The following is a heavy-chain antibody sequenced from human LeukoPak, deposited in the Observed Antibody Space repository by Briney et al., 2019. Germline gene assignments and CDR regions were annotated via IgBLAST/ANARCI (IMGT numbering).Heavy chain of an antibody. CDR2: IYYSGST. CDR3: ARDRGHHAY. CDR1: GGSISSYY. Sequence: SETLSLTCTVSGGSISSYYWSWIRQPPGKGLEWIGYIYYSGSTNYNPSLKSRVTISVDTSRNQFSLKLSSVTAADTAVYYCARDRGHHAYWGQGTLVTVSS. V-gene: IGHV4-59*01. J-gene: IGHJ4*02.